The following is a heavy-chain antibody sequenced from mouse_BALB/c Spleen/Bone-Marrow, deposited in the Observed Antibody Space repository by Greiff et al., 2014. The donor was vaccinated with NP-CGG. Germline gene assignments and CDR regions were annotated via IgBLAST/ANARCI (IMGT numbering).Heavy chain of an antibody. CDR1: GFSLTDYG. V-gene: IGHV2-6-5*01. J-gene: IGHJ4*01. Sequence: QVQLQKSGPGLVAPSQSLSITCTVSGFSLTDYGVSWIRQPPGKGLEWLGVIWGGGSTYYNSSLKSRLSISKDNSKSQVFLKMNNLQTDDTAMYYCAKHTLRYYAMDYWGQGTSVTVSS. CDR2: IWGGGST. D-gene: IGHD1-1*01. CDR3: AKHTLRYYAMDY.